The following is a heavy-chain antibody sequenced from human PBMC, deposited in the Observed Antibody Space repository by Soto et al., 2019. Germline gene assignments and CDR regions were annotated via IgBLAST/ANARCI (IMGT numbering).Heavy chain of an antibody. CDR3: AREGSTGEYFQH. D-gene: IGHD4-17*01. Sequence: QVQLVQSGAEVKKPGASVKVSCKASGYTFTSYYMHWGRQAPGQGLEWMGIINPSGGSTSYAQKFQGRVTMTRDTSTSTVYMELSSLRSEDTAVYYCAREGSTGEYFQHWGQGTLVTVSS. CDR2: INPSGGST. CDR1: GYTFTSYY. V-gene: IGHV1-46*01. J-gene: IGHJ1*01.